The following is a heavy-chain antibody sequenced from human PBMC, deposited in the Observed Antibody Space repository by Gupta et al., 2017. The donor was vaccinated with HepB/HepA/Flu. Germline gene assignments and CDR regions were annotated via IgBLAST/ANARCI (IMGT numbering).Heavy chain of an antibody. D-gene: IGHD2-8*01. CDR2: ISGSGGST. CDR3: AKGGYCTNGVCFYYFDY. CDR1: GFTFRSYA. V-gene: IGHV3-23*01. J-gene: IGHJ4*02. Sequence: EVQLLESGGGLVQPGGSLRLSCAASGFTFRSYAMSWVRPAPGKGLEWVSAISGSGGSTYYADSVKGRFTISRDNSKNTLYLQMNSLRAEDTAVYYCAKGGYCTNGVCFYYFDYWGQGTLVTVSS.